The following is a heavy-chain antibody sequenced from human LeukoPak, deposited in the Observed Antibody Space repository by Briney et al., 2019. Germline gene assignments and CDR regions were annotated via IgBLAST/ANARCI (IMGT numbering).Heavy chain of an antibody. D-gene: IGHD6-13*01. J-gene: IGHJ4*02. CDR3: ARDPPSYSSSHLDY. CDR1: GFTFSSYA. V-gene: IGHV3-30*04. CDR2: ISYDGSNK. Sequence: GGSLRLSCAASGFTFSSYAMHWVRQAPGKGLEWVAVISYDGSNKYYADSVKGRFTISRDNSKNTLYLQMNCLRAEDTAVYYCARDPPSYSSSHLDYWGQGTLVTVSS.